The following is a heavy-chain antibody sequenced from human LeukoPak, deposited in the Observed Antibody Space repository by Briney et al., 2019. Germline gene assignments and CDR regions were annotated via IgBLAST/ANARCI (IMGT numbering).Heavy chain of an antibody. CDR2: VSGSGGST. V-gene: IGHV3-23*01. CDR1: GFTFSSYG. Sequence: GGSLRLSCAASGFTFSSYGMSWVRQAPGKGLEWVSVVSGSGGSTYYADSVKGRFTISRDNSKNTLYLQMNSLRAEDTAVYYCAKDLVTGSLDYWGQGMLVTVSS. J-gene: IGHJ4*02. D-gene: IGHD3-10*01. CDR3: AKDLVTGSLDY.